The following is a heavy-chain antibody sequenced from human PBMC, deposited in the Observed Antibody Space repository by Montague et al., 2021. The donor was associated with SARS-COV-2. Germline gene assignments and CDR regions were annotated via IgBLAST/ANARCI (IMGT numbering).Heavy chain of an antibody. Sequence: SETLSLTCAVHGTSFSGYYWNWIRQPPGKGLEWIGEINHGGSTKSSPSLKSRLTISADTSKNQFSLQLTSVAAADTAVYYCARLRDGVVPSPILGVGPYYSYYYMDVWGRGTTVTVSS. CDR3: ARLRDGVVPSPILGVGPYYSYYYMDV. V-gene: IGHV4-34*01. CDR2: INHGGST. CDR1: GTSFSGYY. D-gene: IGHD3-10*01. J-gene: IGHJ6*03.